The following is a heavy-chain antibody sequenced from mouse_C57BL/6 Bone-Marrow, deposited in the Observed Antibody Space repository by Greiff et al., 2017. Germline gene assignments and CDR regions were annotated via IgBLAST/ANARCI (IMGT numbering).Heavy chain of an antibody. CDR1: GYTFTSYW. D-gene: IGHD1-1*02. CDR2: IDPSDSYT. J-gene: IGHJ4*01. CDR3: ARSNYQFYYYAMDY. Sequence: VQLQQPGAELVRPGTSVKLSCKASGYTFTSYWMHWVKQRPGQGLEWIGVIDPSDSYTNYNQKFKGKATLTVDTSSSTAYMQLSSLTSEDSAVYYCARSNYQFYYYAMDYWGQGTSGTVSS. V-gene: IGHV1-59*01.